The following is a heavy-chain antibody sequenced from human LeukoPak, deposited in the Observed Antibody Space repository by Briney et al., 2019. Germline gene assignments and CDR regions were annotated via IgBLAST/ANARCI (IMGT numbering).Heavy chain of an antibody. CDR1: GYTFTSYG. V-gene: IGHV1-18*01. D-gene: IGHD3-9*01. CDR2: ISAYNGNT. CDR3: ARTTLLYFDWSPDAFDI. J-gene: IGHJ3*02. Sequence: GASVKVSCKASGYTFTSYGISWVRQAPGQGLEWMGWISAYNGNTNYAQKLQGRVTMTTDTSTSTAYMELRSLRSDDTAVYYCARTTLLYFDWSPDAFDIWGQGTMVTVSS.